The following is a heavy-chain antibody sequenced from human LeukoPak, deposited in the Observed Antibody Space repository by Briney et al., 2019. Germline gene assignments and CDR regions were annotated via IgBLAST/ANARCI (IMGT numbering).Heavy chain of an antibody. CDR3: GDLYGGFDP. J-gene: IGHJ5*02. CDR2: IKQDGSEK. V-gene: IGHV3-7*01. Sequence: LSGGSLRLSCAASGFTFSSYWMSWVRQAPGKGLEWVANIKQDGSEKYYVDSVKGRFTISRDNAKNSLYLQMNSLRAEDAAVYYCGDLYGGFDPWGQGTLVTVSS. CDR1: GFTFSSYW. D-gene: IGHD4-17*01.